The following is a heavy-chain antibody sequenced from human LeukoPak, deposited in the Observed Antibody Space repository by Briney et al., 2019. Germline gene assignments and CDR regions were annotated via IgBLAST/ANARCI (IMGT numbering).Heavy chain of an antibody. Sequence: ASLKVSCKASGYTFIGYYIHWVRQAPGQGLEWMGRINPNSGGTNYAQRFQGRVTMTRDTSTSTAYMELRSLRSDDTAVYYCARASTTIYNWFDPWGQGTLVTVSS. CDR1: GYTFIGYY. J-gene: IGHJ5*02. CDR3: ARASTTIYNWFDP. D-gene: IGHD5-24*01. CDR2: INPNSGGT. V-gene: IGHV1-2*06.